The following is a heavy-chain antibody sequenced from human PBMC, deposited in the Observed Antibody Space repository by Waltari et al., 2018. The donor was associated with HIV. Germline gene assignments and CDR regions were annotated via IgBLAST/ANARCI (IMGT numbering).Heavy chain of an antibody. D-gene: IGHD2-15*01. J-gene: IGHJ4*02. Sequence: QVQLVQSGAELKKPGASVKVSCKTSGYTFTGYEINWARRATGQGLEGRGWMKPSTGKTGYQRKFQGRITMTRDTATSTAYMELTSLTFEDTAVYYCVRGDVGGSSPMGGYWSQGTLLTVSS. CDR1: GYTFTGYE. CDR3: VRGDVGGSSPMGGY. V-gene: IGHV1-8*01. CDR2: MKPSTGKT.